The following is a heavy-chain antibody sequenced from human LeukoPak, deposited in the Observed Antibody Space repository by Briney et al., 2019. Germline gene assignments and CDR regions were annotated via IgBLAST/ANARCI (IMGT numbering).Heavy chain of an antibody. CDR1: GFTFSSYW. CDR2: IKEDGTVK. D-gene: IGHD6-19*01. CDR3: ARRYSSGWSIDC. J-gene: IGHJ4*02. Sequence: PGGSLRLSCAASGFTFSSYWMTWVRQAPGKGLEFVANIKEDGTVKYYVDSVKGRSTISRDNAKNSLYLQMNSLRAEDTAVYYCARRYSSGWSIDCWGQGTLVTVSS. V-gene: IGHV3-7*05.